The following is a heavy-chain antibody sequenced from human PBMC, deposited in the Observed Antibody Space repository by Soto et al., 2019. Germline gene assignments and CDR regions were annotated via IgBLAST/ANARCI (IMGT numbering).Heavy chain of an antibody. CDR3: ASIAEAGNGDY. V-gene: IGHV1-69*12. CDR1: GGTFSSYA. CDR2: IIPIFGTA. D-gene: IGHD6-19*01. J-gene: IGHJ4*02. Sequence: QVQLVQSGAAVKKPGSSVKVSCTASGGTFSSYAINWVRQAPGQPLEWLGGIIPIFGTANYAQKFQVRVTITEHESTSAAYIELSSLRTEDPAVYDGASIAEAGNGDYWVQGALVIVS.